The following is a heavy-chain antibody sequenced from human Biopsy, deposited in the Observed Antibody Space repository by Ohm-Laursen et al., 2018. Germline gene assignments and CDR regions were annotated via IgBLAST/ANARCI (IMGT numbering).Heavy chain of an antibody. J-gene: IGHJ6*02. V-gene: IGHV3-33*06. CDR1: GFSFSDYG. Sequence: LRLSCTASGFSFSDYGMHWVRQAPGRGLEWVAVIWYDGTNKYYAESVEGRFTISRDNSKNMVYLQMGSLTVEDTAVYYCAKVHDSGYYYYSMDVWGQGTTVTVSS. D-gene: IGHD3-16*01. CDR3: AKVHDSGYYYYSMDV. CDR2: IWYDGTNK.